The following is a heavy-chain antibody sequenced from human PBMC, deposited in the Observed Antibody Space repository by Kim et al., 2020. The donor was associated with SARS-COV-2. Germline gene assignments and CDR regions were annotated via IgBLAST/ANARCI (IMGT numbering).Heavy chain of an antibody. CDR1: GFRFSSYA. D-gene: IGHD6-13*01. J-gene: IGHJ5*02. V-gene: IGHV3-23*01. Sequence: GGSLRLSCAASGFRFSSYAMSWVRQAPGKGLEWVSAISGSDDSTYNADSVKGRFTISRDNSKNTLFLQMNSLRAEDTAVYYCAKSARKAASDPDNWFDPWGQGTLVTVSP. CDR3: AKSARKAASDPDNWFDP. CDR2: ISGSDDST.